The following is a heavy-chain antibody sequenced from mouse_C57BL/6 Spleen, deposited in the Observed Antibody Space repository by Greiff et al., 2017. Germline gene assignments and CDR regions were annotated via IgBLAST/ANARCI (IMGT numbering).Heavy chain of an antibody. CDR1: GYTFTSYW. CDR2: IDPSDSAT. CDR3: AGGKGFAY. D-gene: IGHD2-1*01. V-gene: IGHV1-52*01. J-gene: IGHJ3*01. Sequence: VQLQQPGAELVRPGSSVKLSCKASGYTFTSYWMHWVKQRPIQGLEWIGNIDPSDSATHYNQQFKDKATLTVDKSSSTAYMQLSSLTAEDSAVYYCAGGKGFAYWGQGTLVTVSA.